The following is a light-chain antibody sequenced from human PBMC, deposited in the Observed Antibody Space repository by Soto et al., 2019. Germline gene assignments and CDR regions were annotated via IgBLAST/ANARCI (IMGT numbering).Light chain of an antibody. CDR2: GVS. CDR3: QSYDSSLSGYV. J-gene: IGLJ1*01. Sequence: QSALTQPPSASGSPGQSVTISCAGTSSDIGYYNYVSWYQQHPGKAPKLMIYGVSKRPSGVPDRFSGSKSGTSASLAITGLQAEDEADYYCQSYDSSLSGYVFGTGTKVTVL. CDR1: SSDIGYYNY. V-gene: IGLV2-8*01.